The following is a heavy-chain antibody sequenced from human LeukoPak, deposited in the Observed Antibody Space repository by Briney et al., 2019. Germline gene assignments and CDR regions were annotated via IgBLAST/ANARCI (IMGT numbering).Heavy chain of an antibody. V-gene: IGHV3-23*01. D-gene: IGHD5-18*01. CDR2: ISGSGGST. CDR3: AKQWDSYGYGAFDY. J-gene: IGHJ4*02. Sequence: GGSLRLSCAASGFTFSSYAMSWVRQAPGKGLEWASAISGSGGSTYYADSVKGRFTISRDNSKNTLYLQMNSLRAEDTAVYYCAKQWDSYGYGAFDYWGQGTLVTVSS. CDR1: GFTFSSYA.